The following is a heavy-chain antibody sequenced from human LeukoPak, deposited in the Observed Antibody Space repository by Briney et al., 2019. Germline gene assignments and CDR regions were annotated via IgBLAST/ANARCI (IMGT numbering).Heavy chain of an antibody. V-gene: IGHV3-43*02. CDR2: ISGDGGST. CDR1: GFTFDDYA. D-gene: IGHD5-18*01. CDR3: AKADPPIHQMLI. J-gene: IGHJ4*02. Sequence: PGGSLRLSCAASGFTFDDYARHWVRQAPGKGLEWVSLISGDGGSTYYADSVKGRFTIPRDNSKNSLYLQMNSLRTEDTALYYCAKADPPIHQMLIWGQGTLVTVSS.